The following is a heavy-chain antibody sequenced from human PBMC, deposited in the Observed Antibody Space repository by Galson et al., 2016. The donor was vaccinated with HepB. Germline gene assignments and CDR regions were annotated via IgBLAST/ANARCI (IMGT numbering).Heavy chain of an antibody. CDR2: MEPKSGNT. CDR1: GYTFSNYD. Sequence: SVKVSCKASGYTFSNYDINWVRQAPGQGPEWMAWMEPKSGNTGYAQSFKARVTMTRDTSISTAYMELYSLTSEDTAVYFCARGGTLPKTNLYGMDVWGQGTTVTVSS. V-gene: IGHV1-8*01. CDR3: ARGGTLPKTNLYGMDV. D-gene: IGHD2-8*01. J-gene: IGHJ6*02.